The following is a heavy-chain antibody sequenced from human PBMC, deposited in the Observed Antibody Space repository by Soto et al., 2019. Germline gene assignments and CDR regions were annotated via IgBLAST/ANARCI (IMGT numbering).Heavy chain of an antibody. Sequence: SETLSLTCTVSGGSISSYYWSWIRQPPGKGLEWIGYIYYSGSTNYNPSLKSRVTISVDTSKNQFSLKLSSVTAADTAVYYCAIPKASSGLYYFDYWGQRTPVPVPP. CDR2: IYYSGST. V-gene: IGHV4-59*01. D-gene: IGHD6-19*01. CDR1: GGSISSYY. J-gene: IGHJ4*02. CDR3: AIPKASSGLYYFDY.